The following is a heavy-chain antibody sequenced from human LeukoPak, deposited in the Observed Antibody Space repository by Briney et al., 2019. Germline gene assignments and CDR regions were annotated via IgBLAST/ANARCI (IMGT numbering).Heavy chain of an antibody. Sequence: GGSLRLSCAASGFTFSSYWMSWVRQAPGKGLEWVANIKQDGSEKYYVDSVKGRFTISRDNAKNSLYLQMNSLRAEDTAVYYCAKPSSYYGSGSYYPIPFDYWGQGTLVTVSS. D-gene: IGHD3-10*01. V-gene: IGHV3-7*01. CDR3: AKPSSYYGSGSYYPIPFDY. CDR2: IKQDGSEK. J-gene: IGHJ4*02. CDR1: GFTFSSYW.